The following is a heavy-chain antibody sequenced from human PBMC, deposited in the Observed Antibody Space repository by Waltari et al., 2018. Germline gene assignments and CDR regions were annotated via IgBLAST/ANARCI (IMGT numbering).Heavy chain of an antibody. CDR1: GFTFSSYS. D-gene: IGHD6-13*01. Sequence: EVQLVESGGGLVQPGGSLRLSCAASGFTFSSYSMNWVRQAPGKGLEWVSYISSSSSPIYYADSVKGRVTISRDNAKNSLYLQMNSLRAEDTAVYYCARERTASGRVWFDPWGQGTLVTVSS. V-gene: IGHV3-48*01. J-gene: IGHJ5*02. CDR2: ISSSSSPI. CDR3: ARERTASGRVWFDP.